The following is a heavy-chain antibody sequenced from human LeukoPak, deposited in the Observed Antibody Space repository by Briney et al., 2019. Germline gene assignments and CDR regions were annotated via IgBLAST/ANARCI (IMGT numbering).Heavy chain of an antibody. Sequence: GASVKVSCKASGYTFTSYGISWVRQAPGQGLEWMGWISAYNGNTNYAQKLQGRVTMTTDTSTSTAYMELRSPRSDDTAVYYCAREGGFLEWLSGYGMDVWGQGTTVTVSS. D-gene: IGHD3-3*01. V-gene: IGHV1-18*01. CDR3: AREGGFLEWLSGYGMDV. J-gene: IGHJ6*02. CDR2: ISAYNGNT. CDR1: GYTFTSYG.